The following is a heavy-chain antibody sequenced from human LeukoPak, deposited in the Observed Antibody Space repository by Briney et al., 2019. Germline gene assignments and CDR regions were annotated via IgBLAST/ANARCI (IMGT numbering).Heavy chain of an antibody. J-gene: IGHJ4*02. CDR3: ARAVSASQNRPY. CDR1: GYTFTSYY. CDR2: INPNSGAT. D-gene: IGHD2-15*01. Sequence: ASVKVSCKASGYTFTSYYIHWLRQAPGQGLEWMGWINPNSGATNSAQRFQGRVTMTRDTSITTVYMELSRLRSDDTAMFFCARAVSASQNRPYWGQGTLVTVSS. V-gene: IGHV1-2*02.